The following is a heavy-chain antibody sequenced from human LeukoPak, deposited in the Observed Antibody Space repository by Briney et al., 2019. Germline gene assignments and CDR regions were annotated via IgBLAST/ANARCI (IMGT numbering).Heavy chain of an antibody. J-gene: IGHJ4*02. CDR3: AREQDNGILAG. CDR1: GDTFITYT. Sequence: SVKVSCKASGDTFITYTFSWVRQAPGQGLEWMGRIISSLDISNYAQKFQGRVTMTRDTSTSTVYMELSSLRSEDTAVYYCAREQDNGILAGWGQGTLVTVSS. CDR2: IISSLDIS. V-gene: IGHV1-69*04. D-gene: IGHD1-14*01.